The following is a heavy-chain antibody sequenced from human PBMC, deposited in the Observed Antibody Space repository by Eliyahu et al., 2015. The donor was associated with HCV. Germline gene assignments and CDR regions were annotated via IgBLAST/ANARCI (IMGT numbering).Heavy chain of an antibody. Sequence: QVQLVQSGAEVKKPGSSVKVSCKXSXGTXSSYTGRXVRQXPGQGLEWGGRIIPILGITNYAQKFQGRVTITADKSTSTAYMVLSSLRSEDTAMYYCARGATAMATXPRYFDLWGRGTLVTVSS. D-gene: IGHD5-18*01. J-gene: IGHJ2*01. V-gene: IGHV1-69*02. CDR3: ARGATAMATXPRYFDL. CDR2: IIPILGIT. CDR1: XGTXSSYT.